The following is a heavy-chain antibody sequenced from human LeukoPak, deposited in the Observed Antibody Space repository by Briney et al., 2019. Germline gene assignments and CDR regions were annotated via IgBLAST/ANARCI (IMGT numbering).Heavy chain of an antibody. CDR2: INSDASST. CDR3: ARVQGHPPNGLDV. J-gene: IGHJ3*01. CDR1: GFTFSSYW. D-gene: IGHD2-8*01. Sequence: GGSLRLSCAASGFTFSSYWMHWVRQAPGKGLVWVSRINSDASSTSYADSVKGRYTISRDNAKNTLYLQMNSLRAEDTAVYYCARVQGHPPNGLDVWGQGTMVTVSS. V-gene: IGHV3-74*01.